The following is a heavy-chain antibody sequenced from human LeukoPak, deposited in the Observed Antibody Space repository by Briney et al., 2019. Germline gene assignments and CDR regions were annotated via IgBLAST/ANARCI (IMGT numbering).Heavy chain of an antibody. CDR1: GASTSDKY. CDR3: AQTTGWPGFDF. CDR2: IYNCRNT. D-gene: IGHD6-19*01. V-gene: IGHV4-59*08. Sequence: SETLSLTCSASGASTSDKYWSWIRQSPGRTLEWIGHIYNCRNTKYNPSLTSRVTISVDTSKNQFSLSLTSVTAADTAMYYCAQTTGWPGFDFWGPGALVTDPS. J-gene: IGHJ4*02.